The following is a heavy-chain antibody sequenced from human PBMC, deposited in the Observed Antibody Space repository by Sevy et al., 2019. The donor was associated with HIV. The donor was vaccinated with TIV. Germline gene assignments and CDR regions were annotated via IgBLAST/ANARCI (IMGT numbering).Heavy chain of an antibody. CDR1: GFTFSSYA. CDR3: AKDGDTAMDGEDDYYYMDV. Sequence: GGSLRLTCAASGFTFSSYAMSWVRQAPGKGLEWVSAISGSGGSTYYADSVKGRYTISRDNSKNTLYLQMNSLRAEDTAVYYCAKDGDTAMDGEDDYYYMDVWGKGTTVTVSS. V-gene: IGHV3-23*01. J-gene: IGHJ6*03. CDR2: ISGSGGST. D-gene: IGHD5-18*01.